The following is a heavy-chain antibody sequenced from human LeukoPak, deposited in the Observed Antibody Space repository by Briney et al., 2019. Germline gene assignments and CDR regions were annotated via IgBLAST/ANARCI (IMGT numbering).Heavy chain of an antibody. CDR2: ISYDGSNK. J-gene: IGHJ5*02. CDR1: GGTFSSYG. Sequence: SCKASGGTFSSYGMHWVRQAPGKGLEWVAVISYDGSNKYYADSVKGRFTISRDNSKNTLYLQMNSLRAEDTAVYYCARDNSGWFDPWGQGTLVTVSS. V-gene: IGHV3-33*05. CDR3: ARDNSGWFDP. D-gene: IGHD7-27*01.